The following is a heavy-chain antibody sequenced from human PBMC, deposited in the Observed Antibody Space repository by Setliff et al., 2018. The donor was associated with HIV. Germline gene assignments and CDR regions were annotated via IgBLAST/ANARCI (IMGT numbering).Heavy chain of an antibody. D-gene: IGHD3-22*01. V-gene: IGHV3-21*01. CDR3: ARGFSPITYYYDSSGYSDY. CDR2: ISSSSSYI. CDR1: GFTFSSYS. Sequence: GGSLRLSCAASGFTFSSYSMNWVRQAPGKGLEWVSSISSSSSYIYYADSVKGRFTISRDNAKNSLYLQMNSLRAEDTAVYYCARGFSPITYYYDSSGYSDYWGQGTLVTVSS. J-gene: IGHJ4*02.